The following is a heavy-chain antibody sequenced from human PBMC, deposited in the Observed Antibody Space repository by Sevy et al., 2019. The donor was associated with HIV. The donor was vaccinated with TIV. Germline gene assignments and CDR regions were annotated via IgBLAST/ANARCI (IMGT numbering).Heavy chain of an antibody. CDR2: ISPVNGET. CDR1: GYTFTAYY. Sequence: ASVKVSCKASGYTFTAYYIHWVRQAPGQGLEWMGGISPVNGETNYAQKFQGRVTMTRDTSIGAVYLDLARLRSDDTAMYYCARAYCSGGTCYEGAYWGQGTLVTVSS. D-gene: IGHD2-15*01. V-gene: IGHV1-2*02. CDR3: ARAYCSGGTCYEGAY. J-gene: IGHJ4*02.